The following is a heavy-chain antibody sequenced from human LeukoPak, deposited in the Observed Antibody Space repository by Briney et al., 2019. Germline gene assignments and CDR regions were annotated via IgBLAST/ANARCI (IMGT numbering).Heavy chain of an antibody. J-gene: IGHJ3*01. Sequence: GGSLRLSCAASGFTFSTYWMSWVRQAPGKGLECVANIKEDGSEEYYVDSVKGRFSISRENAKNSLYLQMNSLRAEDTAVYYCARDWLAGNPYHAFDLWGKGTTVTVSS. CDR2: IKEDGSEE. V-gene: IGHV3-7*01. D-gene: IGHD3-22*01. CDR1: GFTFSTYW. CDR3: ARDWLAGNPYHAFDL.